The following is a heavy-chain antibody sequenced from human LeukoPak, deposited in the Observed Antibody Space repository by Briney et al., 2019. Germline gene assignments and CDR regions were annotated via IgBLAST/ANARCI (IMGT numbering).Heavy chain of an antibody. CDR2: TYHRSKWYN. D-gene: IGHD1-7*01. CDR1: GDSASSNSAA. V-gene: IGHV6-1*01. CDR3: ARGVNYSFDY. Sequence: SQTLSLTCAISGDSASSNSAAWNWIRQSPSRGLEWLGGTYHRSKWYNDFALSVKSRISVNADTPKNQFSLQLNSVTPEDTAVYYCARGVNYSFDYWGQGTLVTVSS. J-gene: IGHJ4*02.